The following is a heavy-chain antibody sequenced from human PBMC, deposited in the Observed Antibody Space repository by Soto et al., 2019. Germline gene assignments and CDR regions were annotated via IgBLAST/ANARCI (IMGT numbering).Heavy chain of an antibody. CDR2: ISYDGSNK. CDR3: AKGTTPKGSYFDY. Sequence: QVQLVESGGGVVQPGRSLRLSCAASGFTFSSYGMHWVRRAPGKGLEWVAVISYDGSNKYYADSVKGRFTISRDNSKNTLYLQMNSLRAEDTAVYYCAKGTTPKGSYFDYWGQGTLVTVSS. D-gene: IGHD3-10*01. J-gene: IGHJ4*02. V-gene: IGHV3-30*18. CDR1: GFTFSSYG.